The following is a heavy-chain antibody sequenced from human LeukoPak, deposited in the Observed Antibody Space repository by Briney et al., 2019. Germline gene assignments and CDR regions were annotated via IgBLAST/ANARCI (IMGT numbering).Heavy chain of an antibody. J-gene: IGHJ5*02. D-gene: IGHD3-10*01. CDR1: GFTFSSYG. V-gene: IGHV3-33*01. CDR2: IWYDGSHK. Sequence: GGSLRLSCAASGFTFSSYGMHWVRQAPGKGLEWVAVIWYDGSHKYYADSVKGRFTISRDNSKNTLYLQMNSLRAEDTAVYYCARDWTITMVRGVPTWFDPWGQGTLVTVSS. CDR3: ARDWTITMVRGVPTWFDP.